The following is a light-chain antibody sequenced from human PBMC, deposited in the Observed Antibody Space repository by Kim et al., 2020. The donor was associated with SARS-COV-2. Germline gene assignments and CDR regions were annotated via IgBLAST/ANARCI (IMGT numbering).Light chain of an antibody. CDR1: QSVSIY. J-gene: IGKJ4*01. Sequence: SASVGDRVNSTARASQSVSIYLNWYQQRCGRAPQLMIYTASTVKSRVPARFSGSGCRTDFTITSNKVQHDDSATYYWQQSYTMITFGGGTKVEIK. CDR2: TAS. CDR3: QQSYTMIT. V-gene: IGKV1-39*01.